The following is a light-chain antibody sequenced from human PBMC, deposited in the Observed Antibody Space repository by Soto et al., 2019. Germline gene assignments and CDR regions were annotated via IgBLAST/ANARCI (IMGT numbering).Light chain of an antibody. J-gene: IGKJ3*01. CDR2: GAS. V-gene: IGKV3-20*01. Sequence: EIVLTQSPGTLSLSPGERATLSCRASQSVSSSYLAWYQQKPGQAPRLLIYGASSRATGIPDRFSGSGSGKVFTLTISRLEPEGFAVYYCQQYGSSRFTFGPGTKVDIK. CDR1: QSVSSSY. CDR3: QQYGSSRFT.